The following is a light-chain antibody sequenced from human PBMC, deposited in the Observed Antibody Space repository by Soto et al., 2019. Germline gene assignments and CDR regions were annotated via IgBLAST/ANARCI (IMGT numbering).Light chain of an antibody. CDR2: AAS. Sequence: DIQMTQSPSSLSASVGDRVTITCRASQSIDTFLNWYQHKPGMAPNLLIYAASKLRRGVSSRLSGTGSATEFTLTISNLQPEDFATYYCLQSYSFPYTFGQGTKLGIK. CDR3: LQSYSFPYT. J-gene: IGKJ2*01. V-gene: IGKV1-39*01. CDR1: QSIDTF.